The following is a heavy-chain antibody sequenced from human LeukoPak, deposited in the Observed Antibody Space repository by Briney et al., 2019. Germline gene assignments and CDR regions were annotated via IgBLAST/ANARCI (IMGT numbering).Heavy chain of an antibody. CDR2: IYYSGST. CDR1: GGSISSYY. V-gene: IGHV4-59*01. D-gene: IGHD4-17*01. CDR3: ARVGTTVRVFDY. Sequence: SETLSLTCTVSGGSISSYYWSWIRQPPGKGLEWIGYIYYSGSTNYNPSLKSRVTISVDTSKNQFSLKVSSVTAADTAVYYCARVGTTVRVFDYWGQGTLVTVPS. J-gene: IGHJ4*02.